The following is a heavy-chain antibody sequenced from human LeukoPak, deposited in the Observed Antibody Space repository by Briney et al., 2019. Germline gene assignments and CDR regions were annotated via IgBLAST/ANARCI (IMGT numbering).Heavy chain of an antibody. V-gene: IGHV4-34*01. D-gene: IGHD3-10*01. Sequence: SETLSLTCAVYGGSFSGYYWSWIRQPPGKGQEWIGEINHSGSTNYNPSLKSRVTISVDTSKNQFSLKLSSVTAADTAVYYCARVGPYYYGSGSPLDAFDIWGQGTMVTVSS. CDR2: INHSGST. J-gene: IGHJ3*02. CDR1: GGSFSGYY. CDR3: ARVGPYYYGSGSPLDAFDI.